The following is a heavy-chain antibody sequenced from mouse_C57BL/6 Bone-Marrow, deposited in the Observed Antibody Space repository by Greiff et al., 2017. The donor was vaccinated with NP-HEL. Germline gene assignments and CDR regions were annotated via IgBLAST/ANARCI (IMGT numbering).Heavy chain of an antibody. V-gene: IGHV5-4*01. CDR3: ARDWDVRAWFAY. J-gene: IGHJ3*01. D-gene: IGHD4-1*01. CDR2: ISDGGSYT. CDR1: GFTFSSYA. Sequence: DVMLVESGGGLVKPGGSLKLSCAASGFTFSSYAMSWVRQTPEKRLEWVATISDGGSYTYYPDNVKGRFTISRDNAKNNLYLQMSHLKSEDTAMYYCARDWDVRAWFAYWGQGTLVTVSA.